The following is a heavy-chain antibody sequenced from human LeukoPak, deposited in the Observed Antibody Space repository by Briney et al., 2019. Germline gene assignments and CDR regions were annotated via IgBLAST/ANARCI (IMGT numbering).Heavy chain of an antibody. CDR2: ISWDGGST. CDR1: GFTFDDYT. Sequence: GGSLRLSCAASGFTFDDYTMHWVRQAPGKGLEWVSLISWDGGSTYYADSVKGRFTISRDNSKNSLYLQMNSLRTEDTALYYCAKDISAHLLGYYFDYWGQGTLVTVSS. J-gene: IGHJ4*02. V-gene: IGHV3-43*01. CDR3: AKDISAHLLGYYFDY. D-gene: IGHD2/OR15-2a*01.